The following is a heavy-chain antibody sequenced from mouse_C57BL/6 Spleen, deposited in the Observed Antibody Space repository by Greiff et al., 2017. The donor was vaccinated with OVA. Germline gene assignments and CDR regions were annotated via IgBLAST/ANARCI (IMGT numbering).Heavy chain of an antibody. CDR1: GFSLTSYG. D-gene: IGHD2-4*01. CDR2: IWSGGST. V-gene: IGHV2-4*01. Sequence: QVQLQQSGPGLVQPSQRLSITCTVSGFSLTSYGVHWVRQPPGKGLEWLGVIWSGGSTDYNAAFISRLSISKDNSKSQVFFKMNSLQADDTAIYYCAKIGIYYDYPDDSSYAMDYWGQGTSVTVSS. CDR3: AKIGIYYDYPDDSSYAMDY. J-gene: IGHJ4*01.